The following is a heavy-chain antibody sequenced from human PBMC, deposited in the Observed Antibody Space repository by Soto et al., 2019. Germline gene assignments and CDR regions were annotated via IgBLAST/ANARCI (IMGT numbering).Heavy chain of an antibody. Sequence: SETLSLTCTVSSGSISSGRYYWDWIRQPPGKGLEWIGNIYYSGSTHYNPSLESRVTISVDTSKNQFSLKLSSVTAADTAVYYCARQTDSYYTFDAFDIWGQGTMVTV. V-gene: IGHV4-39*01. CDR2: IYYSGST. CDR1: SGSISSGRYY. J-gene: IGHJ3*02. CDR3: ARQTDSYYTFDAFDI. D-gene: IGHD3-22*01.